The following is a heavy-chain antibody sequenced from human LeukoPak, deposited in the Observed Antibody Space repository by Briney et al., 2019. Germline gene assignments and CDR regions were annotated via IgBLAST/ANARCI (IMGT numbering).Heavy chain of an antibody. J-gene: IGHJ4*02. Sequence: GGSLRLSCAASGFTFSNYCMHWVRQAPGKGLEWVAVIWYDGSNKYYADAVKGRFTISRDNSKNTLYLQMNSLRAENTAVYYCARDLGYGGSLDYWGQGTLVTVSS. D-gene: IGHD4-23*01. CDR2: IWYDGSNK. CDR1: GFTFSNYC. V-gene: IGHV3-33*01. CDR3: ARDLGYGGSLDY.